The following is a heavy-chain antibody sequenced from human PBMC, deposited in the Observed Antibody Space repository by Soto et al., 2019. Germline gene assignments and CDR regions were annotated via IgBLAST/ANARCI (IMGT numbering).Heavy chain of an antibody. CDR2: TSGCGVMT. Sequence: PGGSLRLSCAASGFTFSSYAMRWVRQAQGKGLERVPATSGCGVMTYYADSVKGRVTISRDNPKNTLYLQMNRLRAEDTAVYYCARNGRVAATANDYWGQGTLVTGSS. CDR3: ARNGRVAATANDY. D-gene: IGHD2-15*01. V-gene: IGHV3-23*01. CDR1: GFTFSSYA. J-gene: IGHJ4*02.